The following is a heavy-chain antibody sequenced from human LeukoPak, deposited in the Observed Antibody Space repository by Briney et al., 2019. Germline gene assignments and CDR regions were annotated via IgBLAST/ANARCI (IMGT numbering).Heavy chain of an antibody. CDR1: GYTFTGYY. Sequence: ASVKVSCKASGYTFTGYYMHWVRQAPGQGLEWMGWINPNSGGTNYAQKFQGRVTMTRDTSISTAYMELSSLRSEDTAVYYCARSREVVVVIGVAFDVWGQGTMVTVSS. CDR3: ARSREVVVVIGVAFDV. D-gene: IGHD3-22*01. CDR2: INPNSGGT. V-gene: IGHV1-2*02. J-gene: IGHJ3*01.